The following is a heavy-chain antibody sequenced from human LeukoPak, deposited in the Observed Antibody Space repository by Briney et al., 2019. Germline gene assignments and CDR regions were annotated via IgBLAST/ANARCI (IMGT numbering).Heavy chain of an antibody. J-gene: IGHJ5*02. CDR2: IYYSGST. Sequence: PSETLSLTCTVSGGSISSYYWSWIRQPPGKGLEWIGYIYYSGSTNYNPSLKSRVTISVDTSKNQLSLKLSSVTATDTAVYYCARYSSGYTYWFDPWGQGTLVTVSS. CDR3: ARYSSGYTYWFDP. D-gene: IGHD3-22*01. V-gene: IGHV4-59*08. CDR1: GGSISSYY.